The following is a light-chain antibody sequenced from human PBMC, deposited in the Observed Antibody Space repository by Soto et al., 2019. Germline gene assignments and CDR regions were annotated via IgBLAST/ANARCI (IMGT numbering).Light chain of an antibody. CDR2: GAS. Sequence: EFVMTQSPATLSVSPGERATLSCRASQSVNDKVAWFQQKPGQAPRLLIIGASTTATGVPARFSGSGSGREFTLTISSLQSEDFAVYYCQQYNDWPPFTFGPGTKVDI. CDR3: QQYNDWPPFT. J-gene: IGKJ3*01. CDR1: QSVNDK. V-gene: IGKV3-15*01.